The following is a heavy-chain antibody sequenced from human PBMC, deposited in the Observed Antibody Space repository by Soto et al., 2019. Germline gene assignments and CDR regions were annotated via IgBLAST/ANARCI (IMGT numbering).Heavy chain of an antibody. CDR3: ASGASRWYPYFFDS. V-gene: IGHV1-69*01. CDR2: IIPYYNTL. D-gene: IGHD6-13*01. J-gene: IGHJ4*02. CDR1: EGTFNSYA. Sequence: QAQVVQSGAEVRKPGSSVKLSCKASEGTFNSYAIAWVRQAPGQGLEWMGGIIPYYNTLNYAQKFQDRVTITADDSANTVYMELSSLRSDDTAVYFCASGASRWYPYFFDSWAQGTLFTVSS.